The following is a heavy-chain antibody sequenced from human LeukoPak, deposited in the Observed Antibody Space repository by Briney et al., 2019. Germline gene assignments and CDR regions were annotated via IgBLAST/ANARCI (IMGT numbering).Heavy chain of an antibody. Sequence: GSLRLSCAASGFTFSSYGMSWVRQAPGKGLEWVSVISGGGDGTYYADSVKGRFTISRDNSKNTLYLQMNSLRAEDTAVYYCAKAKGYGGNKGIYYFDYWGQGTLVTVSS. CDR3: AKAKGYGGNKGIYYFDY. CDR1: GFTFSSYG. J-gene: IGHJ4*02. V-gene: IGHV3-23*01. CDR2: ISGGGDGT. D-gene: IGHD4-23*01.